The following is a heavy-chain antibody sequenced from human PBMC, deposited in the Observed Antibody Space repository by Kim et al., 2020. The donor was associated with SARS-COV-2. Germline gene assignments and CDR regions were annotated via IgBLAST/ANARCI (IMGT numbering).Heavy chain of an antibody. CDR2: IIPIFGTA. J-gene: IGHJ1*01. D-gene: IGHD2-21*02. CDR1: GGTFSSYA. V-gene: IGHV1-69*13. CDR3: ARECPYCGGDNDIGYLQN. Sequence: SVKVSCKASGGTFSSYAISWVRQAPGQGLEWMGGIIPIFGTANYAQKFQGRVTITADESTSTVYMELSSLRSEDTAVYYCARECPYCGGDNDIGYLQNWGQGTLVTVSS.